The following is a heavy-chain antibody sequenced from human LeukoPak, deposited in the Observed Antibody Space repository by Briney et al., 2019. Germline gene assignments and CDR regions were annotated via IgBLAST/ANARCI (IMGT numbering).Heavy chain of an antibody. D-gene: IGHD6-13*01. CDR2: INHSGST. J-gene: IGHJ4*02. Sequence: SETLSLTCAVYGGSFSSYYWNWIRQPPGKGLEWIGEINHSGSTNYNPSLKSRVTISVDKSKNQFSLKLSSVTAADTAVYYCASFGAAAAGAIYWGQGTLVTVSS. CDR1: GGSFSSYY. CDR3: ASFGAAAAGAIY. V-gene: IGHV4-34*01.